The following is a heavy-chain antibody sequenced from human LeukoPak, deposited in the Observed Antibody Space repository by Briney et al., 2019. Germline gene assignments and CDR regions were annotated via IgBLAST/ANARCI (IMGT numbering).Heavy chain of an antibody. J-gene: IGHJ6*03. CDR2: ISSSSSYI. V-gene: IGHV3-21*01. CDR3: XXXXXXXXXXTGHYYYYYMDV. CDR1: GFTFSSYS. Sequence: GGSLRLSCAASGFTFSSYSMNWVRQAPGKGLEWVSSISSSSSYIYYADSVKGRFTISRDNAKNSLYLQMNSLRAEDTAVYYXXXXXXXXXXXTGHYYYYYMDVWGKGTTVTVSS. D-gene: IGHD2-8*02.